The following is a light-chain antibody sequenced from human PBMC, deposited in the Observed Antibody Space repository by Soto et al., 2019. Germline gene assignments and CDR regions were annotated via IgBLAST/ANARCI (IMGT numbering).Light chain of an antibody. CDR2: AAS. CDR1: QSISTF. Sequence: DIQMTQSPSSLSAPVGDRVSVTCRASQSISTFLNWYQQRPGEAPKLLIYAASSLQSGVPSRFSGSGSGADFTLTIGSLQPEDFATYYCQQSYTTPRTFGQGTKVDIK. V-gene: IGKV1-39*01. CDR3: QQSYTTPRT. J-gene: IGKJ1*01.